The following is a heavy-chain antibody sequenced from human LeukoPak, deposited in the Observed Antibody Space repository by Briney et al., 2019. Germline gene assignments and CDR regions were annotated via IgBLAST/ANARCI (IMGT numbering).Heavy chain of an antibody. V-gene: IGHV3-66*02. CDR1: GFTVSNKD. Sequence: PGGSLRLSCAASGFTVSNKDMSWVRQAPGKGLEWVSVIYSGGSTYYAVSVKGRFTISRDNSKKTLYLQMNSLRAEDPAMYYCPNINREALDMWGQGTMVTVSS. CDR3: PNINREALDM. CDR2: IYSGGST. D-gene: IGHD1-14*01. J-gene: IGHJ3*02.